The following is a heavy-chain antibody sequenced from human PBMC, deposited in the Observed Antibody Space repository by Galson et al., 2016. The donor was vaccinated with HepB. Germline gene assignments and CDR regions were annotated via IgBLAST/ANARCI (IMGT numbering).Heavy chain of an antibody. J-gene: IGHJ4*02. CDR3: VRGSAAYFDY. D-gene: IGHD3-10*01. Sequence: SETLSLTCTVSGDSLSSSTYYWGWIRQPPGKGLDWIATMYYDGNNYRNPSLKRRVSISRDTNENQFSLQLRSVTAADTAVYFCVRGSAAYFDYWGQGSLVTVSS. CDR2: MYYDGNN. CDR1: GDSLSSSTYY. V-gene: IGHV4-39*07.